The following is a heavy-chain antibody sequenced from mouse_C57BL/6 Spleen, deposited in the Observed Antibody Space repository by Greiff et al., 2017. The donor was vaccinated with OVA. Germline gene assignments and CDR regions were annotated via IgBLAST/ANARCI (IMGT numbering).Heavy chain of an antibody. D-gene: IGHD6-2*01. CDR1: GFSLSTFGMG. J-gene: IGHJ1*03. CDR3: ARIASHGDWYFDV. CDR2: IWWDDDK. Sequence: QVTLKESGPGILQPSQTLSLTCSFSGFSLSTFGMGVGWIRQPSGKGLEWLAHIWWDDDKYYNPALKSRLTVSKDTSKNQVFLKIANVDTADTATDYCARIASHGDWYFDVWGTGTTVTVSS. V-gene: IGHV8-8*01.